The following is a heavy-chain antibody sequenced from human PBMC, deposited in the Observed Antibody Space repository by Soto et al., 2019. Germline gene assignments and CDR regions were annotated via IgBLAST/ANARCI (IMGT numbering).Heavy chain of an antibody. V-gene: IGHV3-30*18. CDR2: ISFDGSER. CDR1: GLTFRDSG. CDR3: ANCKDGVRYYYGMDV. Sequence: QVQLVESGGGVVQPGTSLRLSCVVSGLTFRDSGMHWVRQAPGKGLEWVAVISFDGSERHYRDSVKGRFSISRDNSRNTLYLQMNSLRGDDSAVYYCANCKDGVRYYYGMDVLRQVSTVTVSS. D-gene: IGHD3-10*01. J-gene: IGHJ6*02.